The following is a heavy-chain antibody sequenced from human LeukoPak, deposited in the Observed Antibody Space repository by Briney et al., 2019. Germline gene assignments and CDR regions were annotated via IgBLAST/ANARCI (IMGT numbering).Heavy chain of an antibody. CDR2: INPSGGST. Sequence: GASVKVSCKASGYTFTSYYMHWVRQAPGQGLEWMGIINPSGGSTSYAQKFQGRVTMTRDTSTSTVYMELSSLRSEDTAVYYCARDQGAVAGYYYGMDVWGQGTTVTVSS. V-gene: IGHV1-46*01. J-gene: IGHJ6*02. D-gene: IGHD6-19*01. CDR1: GYTFTSYY. CDR3: ARDQGAVAGYYYGMDV.